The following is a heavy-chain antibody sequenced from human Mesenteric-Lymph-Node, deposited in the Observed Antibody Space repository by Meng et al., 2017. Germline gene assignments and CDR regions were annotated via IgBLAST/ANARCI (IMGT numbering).Heavy chain of an antibody. D-gene: IGHD1-26*01. Sequence: GESLKISCAASGFTFDDYAMHWVRQAPGRGLEWVSSISSSSSYIYYADSAKGRFTISRDNAKNSLYLQMNSLRAEDTAVYYCAKARGGSYREYFQHWGQGTLVTVSS. V-gene: IGHV3-21*04. CDR2: ISSSSSYI. CDR1: GFTFDDYA. CDR3: AKARGGSYREYFQH. J-gene: IGHJ1*01.